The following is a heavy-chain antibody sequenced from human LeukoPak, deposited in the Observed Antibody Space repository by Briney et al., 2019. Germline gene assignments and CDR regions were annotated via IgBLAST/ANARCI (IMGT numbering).Heavy chain of an antibody. V-gene: IGHV4-39*01. CDR1: GGSISRSSYY. J-gene: IGHJ3*02. Sequence: SETLSLTCTVAGGSISRSSYYWGWIRQPPGKGLEWIGSIYYSGSPYYNPSLKSRVTISVDKSKHQFSLKLSSVTAADTAAYYCASKQYSSGWRSGGGAFDIWGQGTMVTVSS. CDR2: IYYSGSP. CDR3: ASKQYSSGWRSGGGAFDI. D-gene: IGHD6-19*01.